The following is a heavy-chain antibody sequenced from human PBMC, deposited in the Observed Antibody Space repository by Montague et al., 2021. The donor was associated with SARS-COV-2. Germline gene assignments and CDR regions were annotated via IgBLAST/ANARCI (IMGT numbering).Heavy chain of an antibody. J-gene: IGHJ2*01. CDR1: GGSISTHY. CDR2: IYNSGST. Sequence: SGTLSLTCTVPGGSISTHYWSWIRQPPGKGLEWIGYIYNSGSTNYNPSLKSRVTISVDTSKNQFSLKLRSVTAADTAVYYCAGDFDLWGRGTLVTVSS. V-gene: IGHV4-59*11. CDR3: AGDFDL.